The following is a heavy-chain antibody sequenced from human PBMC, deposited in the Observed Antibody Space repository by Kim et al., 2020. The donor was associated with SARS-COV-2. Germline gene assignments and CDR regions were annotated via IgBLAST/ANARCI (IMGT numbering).Heavy chain of an antibody. CDR2: ITGGGGGT. CDR3: AKGGSVADTGDAFDF. D-gene: IGHD6-19*01. V-gene: IGHV3-23*01. Sequence: GGSLRLSCAASGFTFSSYAMSWVRQAPGKGLKWVSSITGGGGGTFYADSVKGRFTISRDNSKNTLYLQMDSLTVDDTALYYCAKGGSVADTGDAFDFWGQATMITVSS. J-gene: IGHJ3*01. CDR1: GFTFSSYA.